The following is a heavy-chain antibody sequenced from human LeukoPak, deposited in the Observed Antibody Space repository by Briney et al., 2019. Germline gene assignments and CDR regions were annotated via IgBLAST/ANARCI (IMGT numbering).Heavy chain of an antibody. CDR3: ALDQSEIFGVVISRG. V-gene: IGHV3-30*02. J-gene: IGHJ4*02. CDR2: IRYDGSNE. Sequence: GGSLRLSCAASGFTFTSYGMHWVRQAPGKGLEWVAFIRYDGSNEYHADSVKGRFTISRDNAKNSLYLQMNSLRAEDTAVYYCALDQSEIFGVVISRGWGQGTLVTVSS. D-gene: IGHD3-3*01. CDR1: GFTFTSYG.